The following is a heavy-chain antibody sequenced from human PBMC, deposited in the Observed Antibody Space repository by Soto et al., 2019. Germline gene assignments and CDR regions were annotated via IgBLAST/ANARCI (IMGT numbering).Heavy chain of an antibody. J-gene: IGHJ6*02. CDR1: GGSVRSGNHF. CDR2: MYYTGVT. Sequence: SETLSLTCSVSGGSVRSGNHFWNWIRQPPGRGLEWLGYMYYTGVTNYNPSLKSRVSMSVDTSKNQFSLKLTSLTAADTAVYYCARGGEHLGYYGLDVWGQGTTVTVSS. CDR3: ARGGEHLGYYGLDV. D-gene: IGHD3-10*01. V-gene: IGHV4-61*01.